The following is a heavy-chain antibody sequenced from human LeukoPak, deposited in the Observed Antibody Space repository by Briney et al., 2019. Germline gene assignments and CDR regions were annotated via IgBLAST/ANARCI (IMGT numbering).Heavy chain of an antibody. CDR3: ASLAAVVDWLLWDY. CDR2: IKQDGSEK. CDR1: GFTFSNYW. Sequence: GGSLRLSCAASGFTFSNYWMSWVRQAPGKGLEWVAKIKQDGSEKYYVDSVKGRFTISRDNAKNSLYLQMNSLRAEDTAVYYCASLAAVVDWLLWDYWGRGTLVTVSS. V-gene: IGHV3-7*01. D-gene: IGHD3-9*01. J-gene: IGHJ4*02.